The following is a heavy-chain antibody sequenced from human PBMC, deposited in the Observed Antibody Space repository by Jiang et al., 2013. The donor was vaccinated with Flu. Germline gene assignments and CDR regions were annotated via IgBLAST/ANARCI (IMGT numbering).Heavy chain of an antibody. Sequence: RLSCAASGFSISSYVMHWVRQAPGKGLEWVALLSSDGVTKYYGDSVKGRFTISRDNFKDTLYLEMNSLSVEDTAMYYCARDMEQQLIHWFDPWGQG. CDR2: LSSDGVTK. V-gene: IGHV3-30*04. J-gene: IGHJ5*02. CDR3: ARDMEQQLIHWFDP. CDR1: GFSISSYV. D-gene: IGHD6-13*01.